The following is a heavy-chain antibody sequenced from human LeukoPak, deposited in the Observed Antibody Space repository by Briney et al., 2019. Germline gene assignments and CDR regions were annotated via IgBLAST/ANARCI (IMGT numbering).Heavy chain of an antibody. D-gene: IGHD3-10*01. CDR3: ANLEITMIRGP. CDR2: SGRDGAT. Sequence: GGSLRLSCAASGFTFSRYTMSWVRQAPGKGLEWVSGSGRDGATYYVDSVKGRFIISRDDSKNTVYLQMNSLRADDTAVYYCANLEITMIRGPWGQGTLVSVFS. V-gene: IGHV3-23*01. CDR1: GFTFSRYT. J-gene: IGHJ5*02.